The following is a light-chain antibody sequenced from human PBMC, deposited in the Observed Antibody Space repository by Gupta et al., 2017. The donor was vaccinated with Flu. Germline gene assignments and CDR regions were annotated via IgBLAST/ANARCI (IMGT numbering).Light chain of an antibody. CDR3: QQVNYSPFT. CDR1: PSTTHNY. J-gene: IGKJ2*01. V-gene: IGKV3-20*01. CDR2: GGS. Sequence: GTPSPAPGARATLACMVNPSTTHNYTARYQQKGGQPPRLLTYGGSNTATRIPDRFSGSGSVRHLTLTISRLDRQNIAVYYSQQVNYSPFTFGQGTMLEIK.